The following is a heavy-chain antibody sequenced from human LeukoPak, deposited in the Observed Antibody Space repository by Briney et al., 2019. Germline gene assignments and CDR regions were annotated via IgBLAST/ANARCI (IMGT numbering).Heavy chain of an antibody. Sequence: GGSLRLSCAASGFTFSSYAMSWVRQAPGKGLEWVSAISGSGGSTHYADSVKGRFTISRDNSKNTLYLQMNSRRAEDTAVYYCAKGGDRSGYYYDYWGQGTLVTVSS. D-gene: IGHD3-22*01. CDR2: ISGSGGST. CDR3: AKGGDRSGYYYDY. V-gene: IGHV3-23*01. J-gene: IGHJ4*02. CDR1: GFTFSSYA.